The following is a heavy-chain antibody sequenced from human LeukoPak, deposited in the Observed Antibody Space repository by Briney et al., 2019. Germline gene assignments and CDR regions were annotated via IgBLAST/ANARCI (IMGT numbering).Heavy chain of an antibody. Sequence: GASVKVSCKASGYTFTSYAMNWVRQAPGQGLEWMGWISTNTGNPTYAQGFTGRFVFSLDTSVSTAYLQISSLKAEDTAVYYCAREGGSFDWLLWRYYGMDVWGQGTTVTVSS. CDR2: ISTNTGNP. D-gene: IGHD3-9*01. CDR1: GYTFTSYA. V-gene: IGHV7-4-1*02. CDR3: AREGGSFDWLLWRYYGMDV. J-gene: IGHJ6*02.